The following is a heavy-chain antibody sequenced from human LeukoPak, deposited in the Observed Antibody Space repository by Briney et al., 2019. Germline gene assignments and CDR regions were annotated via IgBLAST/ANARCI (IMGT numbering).Heavy chain of an antibody. CDR3: AKEQEGTAIGGVFDY. D-gene: IGHD2-21*02. V-gene: IGHV1-18*01. J-gene: IGHJ4*02. CDR2: ISAASGST. Sequence: GASVTVSFMSSGYSFTIFGLSWVRQAPGQGPEWMGWISAASGSTNYAQKFQDRVTMTTDTSTTTVYMELRSLRSDDTAVYYCAKEQEGTAIGGVFDYWGQGTVVTVSS. CDR1: GYSFTIFG.